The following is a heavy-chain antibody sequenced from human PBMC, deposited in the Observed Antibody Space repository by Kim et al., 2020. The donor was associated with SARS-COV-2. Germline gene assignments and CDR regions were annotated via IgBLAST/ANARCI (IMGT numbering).Heavy chain of an antibody. J-gene: IGHJ4*01. CDR2: IYYSGST. Sequence: SETLSLTCTVSGGSISSYYWSWIRQPPGKGLEWIGYIYYSGSTNYNPSLKSRVTISVDTSKNQFSLKLSSVTAADTAVYYCAGLRVRDYGDYEGLEYWG. CDR3: AGLRVRDYGDYEGLEY. V-gene: IGHV4-59*01. D-gene: IGHD4-17*01. CDR1: GGSISSYY.